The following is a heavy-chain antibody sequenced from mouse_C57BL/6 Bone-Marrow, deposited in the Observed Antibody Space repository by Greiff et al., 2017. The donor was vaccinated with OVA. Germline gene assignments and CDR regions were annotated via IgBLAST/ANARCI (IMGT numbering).Heavy chain of an antibody. CDR2: IHPNSGST. J-gene: IGHJ3*01. Sequence: QVQLQQSGAELVKPGASVKLSCKASGYTFTSYWMHWVKQRPGQGLEWIGMIHPNSGSTTYNEKFKSKATLTVDKSSSTAYMQLSSLTSEDSAVYYCARRRRRYYDYDDGFAYGGQGTLVTVSA. CDR1: GYTFTSYW. D-gene: IGHD2-4*01. V-gene: IGHV1-64*01. CDR3: ARRRRRYYDYDDGFAY.